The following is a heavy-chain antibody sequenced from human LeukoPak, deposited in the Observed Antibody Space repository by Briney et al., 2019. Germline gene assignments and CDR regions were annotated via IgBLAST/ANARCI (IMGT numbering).Heavy chain of an antibody. Sequence: SETLSLTCTVSGGSISNYYWNWIRQPPGKGLEWIGYIYYTGSTNYNPSLKSRVTISVDTSKNQFSLKLRSVTAADTAVYYCTRWYYDSSGYCYFDYWGQGILVTVSS. CDR1: GGSISNYY. V-gene: IGHV4-59*01. CDR3: TRWYYDSSGYCYFDY. CDR2: IYYTGST. J-gene: IGHJ4*02. D-gene: IGHD3-22*01.